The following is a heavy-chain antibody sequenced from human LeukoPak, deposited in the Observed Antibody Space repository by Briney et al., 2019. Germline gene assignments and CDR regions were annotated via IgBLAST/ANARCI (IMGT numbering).Heavy chain of an antibody. D-gene: IGHD6-13*01. Sequence: PSGTLSLTCAVSGCSISSSNWWSWVRQPPGKGLEWIGEIYHSGSTNYNPSLKSRVTISVDKSKNQFSLKLSSVTAADTAVYYCARGNNLTSSSWYFDYWGQGTLVTVSS. J-gene: IGHJ4*02. CDR2: IYHSGST. V-gene: IGHV4-4*02. CDR3: ARGNNLTSSSWYFDY. CDR1: GCSISSSNW.